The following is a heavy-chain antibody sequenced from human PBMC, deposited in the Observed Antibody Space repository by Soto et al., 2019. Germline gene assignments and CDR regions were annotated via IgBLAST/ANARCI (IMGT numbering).Heavy chain of an antibody. CDR3: ARALDGGGYCGGDCYIYYGMDV. CDR1: GGTFSSYA. V-gene: IGHV1-69*13. J-gene: IGHJ6*02. Sequence: SVKVSCKASGGTFSSYAISWVRQAPGQGLEWMGGIIPILGTANYAQKFQGRVTITADESTSTAYMELSSLRSEDTTVYYCARALDGGGYCGGDCYIYYGMDVWGQGTTVTVSS. D-gene: IGHD2-21*02. CDR2: IIPILGTA.